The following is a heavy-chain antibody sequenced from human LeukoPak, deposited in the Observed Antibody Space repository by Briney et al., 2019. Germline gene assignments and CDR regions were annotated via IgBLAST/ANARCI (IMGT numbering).Heavy chain of an antibody. V-gene: IGHV4-4*07. CDR1: GGSISNHY. J-gene: IGHJ6*03. CDR3: ARQISDYYYYYIDV. Sequence: NPSETLSLTCTVSGGSISNHYWSWIRQPAGKELEWIGRIYNSGSTNYNPSLKSRVTMSVDTSKNQFSLKLSSVTAADTAVYYCARQISDYYYYYIDVWGKGTTVTVSS. D-gene: IGHD3-10*01. CDR2: IYNSGST.